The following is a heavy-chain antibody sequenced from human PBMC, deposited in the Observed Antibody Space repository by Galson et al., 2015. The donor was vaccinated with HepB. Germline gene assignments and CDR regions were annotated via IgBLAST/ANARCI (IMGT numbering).Heavy chain of an antibody. Sequence: SLRLSCAASGFTFSSYWMSWVRQAPGQGLEWVAHIKEDGGEQYYVDSVKGRFTVSRDNAKNSLYLQMNSLRVEDTAVYYCARVGRGDGAPEYWGQGNLVTVSS. V-gene: IGHV3-7*01. CDR1: GFTFSSYW. CDR3: ARVGRGDGAPEY. J-gene: IGHJ4*02. D-gene: IGHD2/OR15-2a*01. CDR2: IKEDGGEQ.